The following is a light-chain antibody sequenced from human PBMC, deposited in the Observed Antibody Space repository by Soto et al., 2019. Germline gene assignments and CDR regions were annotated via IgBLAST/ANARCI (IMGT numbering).Light chain of an antibody. CDR3: QQTNSFPLT. Sequence: DIQMTQSPSSVSASVGDGVTITCRASQGINTSLGWYQQKPGKAPKLLIYAASSLQSGVPSRFSGTGSGTDFTLTISSLQPEDFATYYCQQTNSFPLTFGGGTKVEIK. J-gene: IGKJ4*01. CDR2: AAS. CDR1: QGINTS. V-gene: IGKV1D-12*01.